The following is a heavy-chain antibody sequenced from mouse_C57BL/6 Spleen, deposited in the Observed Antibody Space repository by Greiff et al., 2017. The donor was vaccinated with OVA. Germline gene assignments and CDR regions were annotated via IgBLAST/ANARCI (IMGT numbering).Heavy chain of an antibody. CDR2: ISDGGSYT. CDR3: ARGDYDSFAY. Sequence: DVKLVESGGGLVKPGGSLKLSCAASGFTFSSYAMSWVRQTPEKRLEWVATISDGGSYTYYPDNVKGRFTISRDNAKNNLYLQMSHLKSEDTAMYYCARGDYDSFAYWGQGTLVTVSA. CDR1: GFTFSSYA. V-gene: IGHV5-4*03. J-gene: IGHJ3*01. D-gene: IGHD2-4*01.